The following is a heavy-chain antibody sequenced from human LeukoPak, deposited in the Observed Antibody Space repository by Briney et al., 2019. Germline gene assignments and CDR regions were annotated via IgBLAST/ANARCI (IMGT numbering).Heavy chain of an antibody. J-gene: IGHJ4*02. V-gene: IGHV3-7*01. Sequence: PGGSLRLSCAASGFTFSNYEMNWVRQAPGKGLEWVANIREDGSDKYYVDSVRGRFTISRDNAKNSLYLQMNSLKAEDTAVYYCVNGHTADYAGGQGPLVTVSS. CDR1: GFTFSNYE. CDR3: VNGHTADYA. CDR2: IREDGSDK. D-gene: IGHD4-17*01.